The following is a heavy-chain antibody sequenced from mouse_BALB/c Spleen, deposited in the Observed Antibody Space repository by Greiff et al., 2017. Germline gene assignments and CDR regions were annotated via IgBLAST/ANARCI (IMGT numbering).Heavy chain of an antibody. CDR2: IDPANGNT. V-gene: IGHV14-3*02. CDR3: ASNYYVSSDFDY. D-gene: IGHD1-1*01. CDR1: GFNIKDTY. Sequence: EVKLMESGAELVKPGASVKLSCTASGFNIKDTYMHWVKQRPEQGLEWIGRIDPANGNTKYDPKFQGKATITADTSSNTAYLQLSSLTSEDTAVYYCASNYYVSSDFDYWGQGTTLTVSS. J-gene: IGHJ2*01.